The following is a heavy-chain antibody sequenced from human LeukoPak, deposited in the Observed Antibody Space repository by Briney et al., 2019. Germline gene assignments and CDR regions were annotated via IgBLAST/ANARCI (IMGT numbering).Heavy chain of an antibody. J-gene: IGHJ4*02. CDR2: IHNGGYT. CDR3: ARQEDDSVWGSYRLDY. V-gene: IGHV4-39*01. D-gene: IGHD3-16*02. CDR1: GVSISSSSYF. Sequence: SETLSLTCAVSGVSISSSSYFWGWIRQPPGKGLEWIGSIHNGGYTYYNPSLKSRVTISVDTSKNQFSLKLTSVTAADTAVYYCARQEDDSVWGSYRLDYWGQGTLVTVSS.